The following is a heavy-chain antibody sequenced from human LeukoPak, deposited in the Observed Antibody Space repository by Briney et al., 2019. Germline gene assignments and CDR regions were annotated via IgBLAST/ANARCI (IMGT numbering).Heavy chain of an antibody. CDR3: AKDRSERWLQLGYFDY. J-gene: IGHJ4*02. D-gene: IGHD5-24*01. CDR2: VSGSGGST. Sequence: GGSLRLSFAASGFTFISYAMSWVRPAPGKGLEWVSAVSGSGGSTYYSDSVKGRFTISRDNSKNTLYLQMNSLRAEDTAVYYCAKDRSERWLQLGYFDYWGQGTLVTVSS. V-gene: IGHV3-23*01. CDR1: GFTFISYA.